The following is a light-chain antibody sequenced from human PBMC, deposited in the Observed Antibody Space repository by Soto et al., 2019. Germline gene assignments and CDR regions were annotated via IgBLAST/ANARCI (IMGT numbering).Light chain of an antibody. J-gene: IGLJ2*01. CDR2: CNN. Sequence: QSVLTQPPSASGTPGQRVTISCSGSSSNIGSNTVNWYQQLPGTAPNLLIYCNNQRPSGVPDRFSGSKSGTSASLAISGLQSDDEADDYCAAWDDSLNGPVFGGGTKLTVL. CDR3: AAWDDSLNGPV. CDR1: SSNIGSNT. V-gene: IGLV1-44*01.